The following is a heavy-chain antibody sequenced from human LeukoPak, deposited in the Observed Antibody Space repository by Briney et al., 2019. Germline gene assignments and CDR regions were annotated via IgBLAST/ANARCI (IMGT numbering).Heavy chain of an antibody. D-gene: IGHD3-22*01. J-gene: IGHJ3*02. V-gene: IGHV4-34*01. CDR2: INHSGST. CDR1: GGSFSGYY. CDR3: ARDQQYYYDSSGYYYNHDAFDI. Sequence: SETLSLTCAVYGGSFSGYYWSWIRQPPGKGLEWIGEINHSGSTNYNPSLKSRVTISVDTSKNQFSLKLSSVTAADTAVYYCARDQQYYYDSSGYYYNHDAFDIWGQGTMVTVSS.